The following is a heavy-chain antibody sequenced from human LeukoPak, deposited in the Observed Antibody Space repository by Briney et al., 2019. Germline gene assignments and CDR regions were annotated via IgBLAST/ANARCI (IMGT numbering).Heavy chain of an antibody. CDR2: ISGSGGST. D-gene: IGHD6-19*01. V-gene: IGHV3-23*01. CDR3: AKSRGIYDNSGWRTFDY. CDR1: GFTFSSYA. J-gene: IGHJ4*02. Sequence: GSLRLSCAASGFTFSSYAMSWVRQAPGKGLEWVSAISGSGGSTYYADSVKGRFTISRDNSKNTLYLQMNSLRAEDTAVYYCAKSRGIYDNSGWRTFDYWGQGTLVTVSS.